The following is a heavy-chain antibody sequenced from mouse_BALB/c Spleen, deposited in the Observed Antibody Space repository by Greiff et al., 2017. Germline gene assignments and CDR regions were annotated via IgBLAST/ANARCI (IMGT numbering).Heavy chain of an antibody. CDR3: AKGYYYGSSGFAY. CDR2: IYPGSGST. CDR1: GYTFTDYV. D-gene: IGHD1-1*01. J-gene: IGHJ3*01. V-gene: IGHV1-77*01. Sequence: VQLQQSGPELVKPGASVKMSCKASGYTFTDYVISWVKQRTGQGLEWIGEIYPGSGSTYYNEKFKGKATLTADKSSNTAYMQLSSLTSEDSAVYFCAKGYYYGSSGFAYWGQGTLVTVSA.